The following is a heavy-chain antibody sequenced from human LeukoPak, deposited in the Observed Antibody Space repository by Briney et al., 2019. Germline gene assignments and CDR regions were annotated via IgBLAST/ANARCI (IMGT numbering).Heavy chain of an antibody. V-gene: IGHV3-74*01. CDR3: ASVAHFDY. CDR1: GFTFSSYW. Sequence: GGSLRLSCAASGFTFSSYWMHWVRQAPGKGLVWVSRINGDGSSTSYADSVKGRFTISRDNAKNTLYLQMNSLRAEDTAVYYCASVAHFDYWGQGTLVTVSS. J-gene: IGHJ4*02. CDR2: INGDGSST. D-gene: IGHD6-19*01.